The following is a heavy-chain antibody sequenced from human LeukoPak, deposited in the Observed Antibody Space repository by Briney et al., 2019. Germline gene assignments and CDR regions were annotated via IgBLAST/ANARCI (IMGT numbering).Heavy chain of an antibody. CDR1: GFTFSTYW. CDR3: ARGLYYGMDV. J-gene: IGHJ6*02. V-gene: IGHV3-74*01. CDR2: INNVGSST. Sequence: GGSLRLSCAAYGFTFSTYWMHWVRQVPGKGLVWVSRINNVGSSTTYADSVKGRFTISRDNAKNTLYLQMNSLRVDDTAVYYCARGLYYGMDVWGQGTTVTVSS.